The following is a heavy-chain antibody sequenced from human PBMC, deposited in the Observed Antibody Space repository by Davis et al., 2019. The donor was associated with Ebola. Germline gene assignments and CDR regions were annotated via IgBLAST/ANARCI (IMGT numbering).Heavy chain of an antibody. V-gene: IGHV4-4*07. Sequence: PSETLSLTCTVSGGSIRSYYWSWIRQSAGKGLEWIGRIYPSGSTNYNPSFNSRVSMSLDTSKNQFSLKLSSVTAADTAVYYCARGVSDCSGGSCYSSYYYYYYMDVWGKGTTVTVSS. J-gene: IGHJ6*03. CDR3: ARGVSDCSGGSCYSSYYYYYYMDV. D-gene: IGHD2-15*01. CDR2: IYPSGST. CDR1: GGSIRSYY.